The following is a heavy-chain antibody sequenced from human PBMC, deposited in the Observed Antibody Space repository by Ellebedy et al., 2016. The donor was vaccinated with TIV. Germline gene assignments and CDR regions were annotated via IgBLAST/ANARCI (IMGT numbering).Heavy chain of an antibody. V-gene: IGHV3-48*02. J-gene: IGHJ4*02. CDR3: ARTGYTSFDY. Sequence: GGSLRLXXAASGFTFRSYSMNWVRQAPGKGLEWVSYISSSSSTIYYADSVKGRFTISRDNAKNSLYLQINSLRDEDTAVYYCARTGYTSFDYWGQGTLVTVSS. CDR1: GFTFRSYS. D-gene: IGHD3-16*02. CDR2: ISSSSSTI.